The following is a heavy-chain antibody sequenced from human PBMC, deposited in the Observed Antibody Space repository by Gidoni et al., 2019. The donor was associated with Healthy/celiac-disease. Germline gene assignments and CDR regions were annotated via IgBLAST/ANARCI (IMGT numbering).Heavy chain of an antibody. J-gene: IGHJ4*02. CDR2: IYYSGST. CDR1: GGSISSSSYY. Sequence: QLQLQESGPGLVKPSETLSLTCTVSGGSISSSSYYWGWTRQPPGKGLEWIGSIYYSGSTYYNPSLKSRVTISVDTSKNQFSLKLSSVTAADTAVYYCASLHSSGWYERFDYWGQGTLVTVSS. D-gene: IGHD6-19*01. CDR3: ASLHSSGWYERFDY. V-gene: IGHV4-39*07.